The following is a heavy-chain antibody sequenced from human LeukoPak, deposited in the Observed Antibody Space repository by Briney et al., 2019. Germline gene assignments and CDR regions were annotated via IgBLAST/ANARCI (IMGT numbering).Heavy chain of an antibody. Sequence: SETLSPTCTVSGGSISSYYWSWIRQPAGKGLEWIGRIYTSGSTNYNPSLKSRVTISVDKSKNQFSLKLSSVTAADTAVYYCAREGGFVVVTATYYFDYWGQGTLVTVSS. D-gene: IGHD2-21*02. CDR1: GGSISSYY. J-gene: IGHJ4*02. V-gene: IGHV4-4*07. CDR3: AREGGFVVVTATYYFDY. CDR2: IYTSGST.